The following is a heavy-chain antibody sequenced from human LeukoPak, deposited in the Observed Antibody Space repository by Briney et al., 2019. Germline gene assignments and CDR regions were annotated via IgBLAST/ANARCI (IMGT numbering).Heavy chain of an antibody. CDR3: ARIGDSKPTNAFDF. V-gene: IGHV3-23*01. J-gene: IGHJ3*01. CDR1: GFTFSTYG. D-gene: IGHD3-3*01. Sequence: GGSLRLSCVDTGFTFSTYGMAWVRQSPGKGLEYVASISPSGGTTYYADSVKGRFMLSRDNYQNTVYLQMSSLGAEDTALYFCARIGDSKPTNAFDFWGQGTMVAVSS. CDR2: ISPSGGTT.